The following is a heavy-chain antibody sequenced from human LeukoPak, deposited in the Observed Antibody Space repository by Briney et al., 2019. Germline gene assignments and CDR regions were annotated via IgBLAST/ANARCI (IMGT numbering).Heavy chain of an antibody. D-gene: IGHD4-11*01. J-gene: IGHJ5*02. CDR2: INPTTGDT. V-gene: IGHV1-2*02. Sequence: ASVKVSCKASGYTFTSYGISWVRQAPGQGLEWMGWINPTTGDTRYSQKFQGRVTLTRDMSISTGYMELRRLKPDDTAVYYCARNYSDWSDPWGQGTLVTVSS. CDR1: GYTFTSYG. CDR3: ARNYSDWSDP.